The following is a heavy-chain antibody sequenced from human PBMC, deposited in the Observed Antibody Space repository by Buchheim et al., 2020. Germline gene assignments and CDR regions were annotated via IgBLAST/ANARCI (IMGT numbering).Heavy chain of an antibody. D-gene: IGHD6-13*01. V-gene: IGHV4-34*01. CDR3: ARKHSSSSEYYFDY. CDR2: INHSGST. J-gene: IGHJ4*02. Sequence: QVQLQQWGAGLLKPSETLSLTCAVYGGSFSGYYWGWIRQPPGKGLEWIGEINHSGSTNYNPSLKSRVTISVDTSKNQFSLKLSSVTAADTAVYYCARKHSSSSEYYFDYWGQGTL. CDR1: GGSFSGYY.